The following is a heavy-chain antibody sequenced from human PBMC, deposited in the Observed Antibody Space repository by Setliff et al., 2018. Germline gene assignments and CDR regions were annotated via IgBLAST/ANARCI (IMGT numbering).Heavy chain of an antibody. CDR3: ARDREVVGSTRGTYYHYYHMDV. D-gene: IGHD1-26*01. V-gene: IGHV3-48*03. Sequence: GGSLRLSCAASGFTFSSYEMNWVRQAPGKGLEWVSYISGSGSSIFYADSVKGRFTISRDNAKNSLYLQMNSLRAEDTAVYYCARDREVVGSTRGTYYHYYHMDVWGKGTTVTVSS. CDR2: ISGSGSSI. CDR1: GFTFSSYE. J-gene: IGHJ6*03.